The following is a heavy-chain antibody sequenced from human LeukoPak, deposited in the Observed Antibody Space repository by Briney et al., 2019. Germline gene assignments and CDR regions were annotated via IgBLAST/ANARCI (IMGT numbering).Heavy chain of an antibody. CDR2: ISSSSSTI. Sequence: GGSLRLSCAASGFTFSRFSMNWVRQAPGKGLEWVSYISSSSSTIYYTDSVKGRFTVSRDNAKNSLYLQMNSLRDDDTALYYCARDLRGDYWGQGTPVTVSS. CDR1: GFTFSRFS. CDR3: ARDLRGDY. V-gene: IGHV3-48*02. J-gene: IGHJ4*02.